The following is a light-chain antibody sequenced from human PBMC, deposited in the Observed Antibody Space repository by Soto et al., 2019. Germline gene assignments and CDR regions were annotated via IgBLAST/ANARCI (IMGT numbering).Light chain of an antibody. CDR1: RGFRGL. Sequence: EVVLPQFPVTLSLSPGERDTLSCRAFRGFRGLLPWYEQKPGQAPRLVIYGASRRSTGIPARFSGSGSGIEFTLSISVLQSEDSAVYFCQQYNNWPRTFGQGTKV. J-gene: IGKJ1*01. V-gene: IGKV3-15*01. CDR3: QQYNNWPRT. CDR2: GAS.